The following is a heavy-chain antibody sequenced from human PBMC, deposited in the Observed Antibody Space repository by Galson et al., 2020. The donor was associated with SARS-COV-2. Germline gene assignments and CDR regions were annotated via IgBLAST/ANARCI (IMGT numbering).Heavy chain of an antibody. CDR1: GFSLSSSGMC. Sequence: SGPTLVKPTQTLTLTCTFSGFSLSSSGMCVSWIRQPPWKALEWLAFIDWYDDKYYSTSLKTRLTISKDTSKNQVVLTMTNMDPVDTDTYNCARLTMVRGVTLGDYDYYGMAGWGRGSTVTVSS. J-gene: IGHJ6*04. V-gene: IGHV2-70*01. D-gene: IGHD3-10*01. CDR3: ARLTMVRGVTLGDYDYYGMAG. CDR2: IDWYDDK.